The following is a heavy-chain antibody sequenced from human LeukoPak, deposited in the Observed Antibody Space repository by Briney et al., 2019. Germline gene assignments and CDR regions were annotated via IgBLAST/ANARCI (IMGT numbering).Heavy chain of an antibody. CDR3: ARERIGVAFGDAFDI. Sequence: GASVKVSCKASGYTFTGYYMHWVRQAPGQGLEWMGIINPSGGSTSYAQKFQGRVTMTRDTSTSTVYMELSSLRSEDTAVYYCARERIGVAFGDAFDIWGQGTMVTVSS. CDR1: GYTFTGYY. D-gene: IGHD2-15*01. CDR2: INPSGGST. V-gene: IGHV1-46*01. J-gene: IGHJ3*02.